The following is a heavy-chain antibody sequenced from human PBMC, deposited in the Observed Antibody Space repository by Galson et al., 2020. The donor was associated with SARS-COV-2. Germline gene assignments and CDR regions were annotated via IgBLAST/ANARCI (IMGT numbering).Heavy chain of an antibody. CDR2: ISDVSDNI. J-gene: IGHJ4*02. CDR1: GFTFSNHY. V-gene: IGHV3-11*01. CDR3: ARDAVALVGISVVVPATHFDS. Sequence: GGSLRLSCAASGFTFSNHYMGWIRQAPGKGLQWVSYISDVSDNIYYTDSVKGRFTISRDNAKASLYLQMNSLRVEDTAVYYCARDAVALVGISVVVPATHFDSWGRGTLVTVSS. D-gene: IGHD3-22*01.